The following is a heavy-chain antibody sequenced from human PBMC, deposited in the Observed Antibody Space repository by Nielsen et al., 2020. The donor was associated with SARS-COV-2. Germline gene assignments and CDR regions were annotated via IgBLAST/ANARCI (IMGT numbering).Heavy chain of an antibody. CDR3: ARESTVILLGMDV. CDR1: GFTFSSYG. V-gene: IGHV3-33*01. D-gene: IGHD4-17*01. Sequence: GESLKISCAASGFTFSSYGMHWVRQAPSKGLEWVAVIWYDGSNKYYADSVKGRFTISRDNSKNTLYLQMNSLRAEDTAVYYCARESTVILLGMDVWGQGTTVTVSS. J-gene: IGHJ6*02. CDR2: IWYDGSNK.